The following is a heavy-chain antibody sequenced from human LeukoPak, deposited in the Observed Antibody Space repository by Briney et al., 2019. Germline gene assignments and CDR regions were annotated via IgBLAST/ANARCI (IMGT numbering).Heavy chain of an antibody. CDR3: ARGVSVVGASY. J-gene: IGHJ4*02. V-gene: IGHV4-59*08. CDR1: GGSISSYY. CDR2: IYYSGST. D-gene: IGHD1-26*01. Sequence: PSETLSLTCTVSGGSISSYYWIWIRQPPGKELQWIGYIYYSGSTNYNPSLNSRVTISVDTSKNQFSLKLSSVTAADTAVYYCARGVSVVGASYWGQGNLVTVSS.